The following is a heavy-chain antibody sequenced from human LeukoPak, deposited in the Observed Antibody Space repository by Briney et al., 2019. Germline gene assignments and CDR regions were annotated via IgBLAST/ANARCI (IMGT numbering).Heavy chain of an antibody. V-gene: IGHV4-34*01. J-gene: IGHJ4*02. CDR1: GGSFSGYY. Sequence: PSETLSLTCAVYGGSFSGYYWSWIRQPPGKGLEWIGEINHSGSTNYNPSLKSRVTISVDTSKNQFSLKLSSATAADTAVYYCARQGVVVTAIRGRGFDYWGQGTLVTVSS. CDR2: INHSGST. CDR3: ARQGVVVTAIRGRGFDY. D-gene: IGHD2-21*02.